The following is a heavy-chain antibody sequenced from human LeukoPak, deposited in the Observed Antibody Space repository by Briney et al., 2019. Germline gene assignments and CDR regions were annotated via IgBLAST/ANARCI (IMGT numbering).Heavy chain of an antibody. CDR3: AKQLGYCSDGSCYFPY. D-gene: IGHD2-15*01. V-gene: IGHV3-23*01. Sequence: GGSLRLSCAASGFTFSSYAFNWVRQTPGKGLEWVSAISNNGGYTYYADSVQGRFTISRDNSKSTLCLQMNSLRAEDTAVYYCAKQLGYCSDGSCYFPYWGQGTLVTVSS. CDR2: ISNNGGYT. CDR1: GFTFSSYA. J-gene: IGHJ4*02.